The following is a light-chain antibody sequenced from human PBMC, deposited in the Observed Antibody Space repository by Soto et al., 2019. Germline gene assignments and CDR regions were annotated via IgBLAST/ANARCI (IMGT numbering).Light chain of an antibody. J-gene: IGKJ2*01. CDR2: GAS. V-gene: IGKV1-5*01. CDR3: QHYNSSSPST. Sequence: DIHMTQFPSTLSASVGDRVTITCRASHSISRWLAWYQQKPGKAPKLLIYGASNLESGVPSRFSGSGSGTELPLTISSLQPDDFATYYCQHYNSSSPSTFGQGTKLEIK. CDR1: HSISRW.